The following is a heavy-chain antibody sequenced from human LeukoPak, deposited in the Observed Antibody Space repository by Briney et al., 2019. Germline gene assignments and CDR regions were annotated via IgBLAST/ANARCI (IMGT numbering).Heavy chain of an antibody. J-gene: IGHJ4*02. CDR1: GFTFSSYA. V-gene: IGHV3-23*01. CDR3: AKGPITIFGVVTIGGYFDY. Sequence: GGSLRLSCAASGFTFSSYAMSWVRQAPGKGLEWVSAISGSGGSTYYADSVKGRFTISRDNSKNTLYLQMNSLRAEDTAVYYCAKGPITIFGVVTIGGYFDYWGQGTLVTVSS. CDR2: ISGSGGST. D-gene: IGHD3-3*01.